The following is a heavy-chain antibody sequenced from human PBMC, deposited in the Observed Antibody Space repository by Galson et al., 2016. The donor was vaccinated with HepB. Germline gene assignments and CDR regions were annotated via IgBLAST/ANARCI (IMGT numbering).Heavy chain of an antibody. D-gene: IGHD2-2*01. J-gene: IGHJ6*03. CDR1: GFNFASYW. CDR2: INSDGSDT. CDR3: AKGFCISTSCYAGFAGYHYMDV. V-gene: IGHV3-74*03. Sequence: SLRLSCAASGFNFASYWMHWVRQGPGKGLVWVSRINSDGSDTTYADSVKGRFTISRDNAKNTLYLQMNSLRAEDTAVYYYAKGFCISTSCYAGFAGYHYMDVWGKGTTVTVSS.